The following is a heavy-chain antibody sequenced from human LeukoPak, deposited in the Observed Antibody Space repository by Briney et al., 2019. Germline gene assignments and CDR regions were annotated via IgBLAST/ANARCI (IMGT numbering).Heavy chain of an antibody. D-gene: IGHD5-18*01. Sequence: RTSETLSLTCTVSGGSISSYYWNWIRQSPGKGLEWIGYRHDSGSTNHNPSLTSRVTISLDTSKNQFSLELSSVTAADTALYYCARSPGYSYGVSTCWYFDLWGRGTLVTVSS. J-gene: IGHJ2*01. CDR2: RHDSGST. CDR3: ARSPGYSYGVSTCWYFDL. V-gene: IGHV4-59*01. CDR1: GGSISSYY.